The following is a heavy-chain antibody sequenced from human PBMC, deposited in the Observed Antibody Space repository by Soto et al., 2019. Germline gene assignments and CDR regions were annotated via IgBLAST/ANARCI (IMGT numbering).Heavy chain of an antibody. J-gene: IGHJ4*02. CDR1: GGSISSGGYY. V-gene: IGHV4-31*03. CDR3: AGGEGELLHGPFDY. CDR2: IYYSGST. Sequence: PSETLSLTCTVSGGSISSGGYYWSWIRQHPGKGLEWIGYIYYSGSTYYNPSLKSRVTISVDTSKNQFSLKLSSVTAADTAVYYCAGGEGELLHGPFDYWGQGTLVTVS. D-gene: IGHD1-26*01.